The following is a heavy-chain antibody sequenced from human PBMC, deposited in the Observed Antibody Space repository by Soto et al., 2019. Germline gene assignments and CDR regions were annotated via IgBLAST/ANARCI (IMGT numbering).Heavy chain of an antibody. CDR3: AMSPPPCALWSGYYRGHYYGMDV. D-gene: IGHD3-3*01. J-gene: IGHJ6*02. CDR1: GFTFSSYG. V-gene: IGHV3-30*03. CDR2: ISYDGSNK. Sequence: GGSLRLSCAASGFTFSSYGMHWVRQAPGKGLEWVAVISYDGSNKYYADSVKGRFTISRDNSKNTLYLQMNSLRAEDTAVYYCAMSPPPCALWSGYYRGHYYGMDVWGQGTTVTVSS.